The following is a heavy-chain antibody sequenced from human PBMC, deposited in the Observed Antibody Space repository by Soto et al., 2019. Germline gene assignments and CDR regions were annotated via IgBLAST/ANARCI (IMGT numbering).Heavy chain of an antibody. V-gene: IGHV4-34*01. CDR2: INHSGST. J-gene: IGHJ3*02. CDR3: ARGLWSCSGGSCYSSAFDI. CDR1: GGSFSGYY. D-gene: IGHD2-15*01. Sequence: SETLSLTCAVYGGSFSGYYWSWLRQPPGKGLEWIGEINHSGSTNYNPSLKSRVTISVDTSKNQFSLKLSSVTAADTAVYYWARGLWSCSGGSCYSSAFDIWGQGTMVTVSS.